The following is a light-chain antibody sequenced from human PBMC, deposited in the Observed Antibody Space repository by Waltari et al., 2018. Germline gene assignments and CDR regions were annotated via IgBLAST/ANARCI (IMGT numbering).Light chain of an antibody. Sequence: QSALTQPRSVSGSPGQSVTISCTGSSSDVGGYNYVSWYQHHPGKAPKLIIYDVTKRPSGVPHRFSVSKSGNTASLTLSGLQAEDEADYYCGSYAGSHSLVVFGGGTKLTVL. V-gene: IGLV2-11*01. CDR2: DVT. J-gene: IGLJ2*01. CDR3: GSYAGSHSLVV. CDR1: SSDVGGYNY.